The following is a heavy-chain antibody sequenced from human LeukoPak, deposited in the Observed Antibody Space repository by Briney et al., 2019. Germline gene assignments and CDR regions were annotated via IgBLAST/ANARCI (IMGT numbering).Heavy chain of an antibody. V-gene: IGHV4-61*01. CDR3: ARGGPSLGVDY. D-gene: IGHD5/OR15-5a*01. J-gene: IGHJ4*02. CDR2: ISYSGST. CDR1: GGSVSSGNYY. Sequence: SETLSLTCTVSGGSVSSGNYYWSWIRQPPGKGLEWIGYISYSGSTNYNPSLKSRVTISVDTSKNRFSLRLGSVTAADTAVYYCARGGPSLGVDYWGQGTLVTVSS.